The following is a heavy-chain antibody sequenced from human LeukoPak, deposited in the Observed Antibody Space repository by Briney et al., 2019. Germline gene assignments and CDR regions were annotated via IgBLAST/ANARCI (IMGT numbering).Heavy chain of an antibody. D-gene: IGHD2-2*01. Sequence: SVKVSCKASGGTFSSYAISWVRQAPGQGLEWMGGIIPIFGTANYAQKFQGRVTITADESTSTAYMELSSLRSEDTAVYYCAIPPARYCSSTSCYGDAFDIWGQGTMVTVSS. V-gene: IGHV1-69*13. CDR1: GGTFSSYA. CDR3: AIPPARYCSSTSCYGDAFDI. J-gene: IGHJ3*02. CDR2: IIPIFGTA.